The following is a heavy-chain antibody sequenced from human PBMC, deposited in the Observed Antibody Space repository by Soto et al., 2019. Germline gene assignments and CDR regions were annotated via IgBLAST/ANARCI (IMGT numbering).Heavy chain of an antibody. V-gene: IGHV3-33*01. D-gene: IGHD1-26*01. CDR3: ARDGVGATTYFGFFDY. CDR1: GFTFSGYG. Sequence: QVQLVESGGGVVQPGRSLRLSCAASGFTFSGYGMHWVRQAPGKGLEWVAVIRYDGSNTYYADSVKGRFTISRDNPKKTLYLQMNSLRAEDTTVYYCARDGVGATTYFGFFDYWGHGTLVTVSS. CDR2: IRYDGSNT. J-gene: IGHJ4*01.